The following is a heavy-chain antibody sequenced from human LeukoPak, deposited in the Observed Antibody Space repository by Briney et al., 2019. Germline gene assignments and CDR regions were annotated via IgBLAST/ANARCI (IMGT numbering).Heavy chain of an antibody. CDR3: AKAESPVTFGWFDP. Sequence: GASVKVSCKASGYSFTTYAMNWVRQAPGQRLEWMGWINTITENPTYAQGFTGRFVYSLDTSVSPAYLQISSLKAEDTAVYYCAKAESPVTFGWFDPWGQGTLVTVSS. V-gene: IGHV7-4-1*02. J-gene: IGHJ5*02. CDR1: GYSFTTYA. D-gene: IGHD1-14*01. CDR2: INTITENP.